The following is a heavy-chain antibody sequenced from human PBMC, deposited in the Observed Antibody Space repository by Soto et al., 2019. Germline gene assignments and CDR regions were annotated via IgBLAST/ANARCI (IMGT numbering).Heavy chain of an antibody. J-gene: IGHJ6*02. CDR1: GGTFSSYA. Sequence: QVQLVQSGAEVKKPGSSVKVSCKASGGTFSSYAISWVRQAPGQGLEWMGGIIPIFGTANYEQKFQGRVTITADESTSTAYMELSSLRSEDTAVYYCATTQGRLRYYYYGMDVWGQGTTVTVSS. CDR3: ATTQGRLRYYYYGMDV. CDR2: IIPIFGTA. D-gene: IGHD5-12*01. V-gene: IGHV1-69*01.